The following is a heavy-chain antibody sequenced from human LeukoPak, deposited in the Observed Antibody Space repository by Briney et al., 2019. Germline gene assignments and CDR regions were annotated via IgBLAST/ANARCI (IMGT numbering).Heavy chain of an antibody. J-gene: IGHJ6*02. D-gene: IGHD2-2*01. V-gene: IGHV1-18*01. CDR2: ISAYNGNT. CDR1: GYTFTSYG. CDR3: ATLSSTSLNYYYYGMDV. Sequence: ASVKVSCKASGYTFTSYGISWVRQAPGQGLEWMGWISAYNGNTNYAQKLQGRVTMTTDTSTSTAYMELRSLRSDDTAVYYCATLSSTSLNYYYYGMDVWGQGTTVTVPS.